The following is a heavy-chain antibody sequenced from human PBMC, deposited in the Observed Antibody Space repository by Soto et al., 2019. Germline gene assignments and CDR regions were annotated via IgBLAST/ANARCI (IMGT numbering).Heavy chain of an antibody. D-gene: IGHD6-19*01. Sequence: ASVKVSCKVSGYTLTELSMHWVRQAPGKGLEWMGGLDPEDGETIYAQKFQGRVTMTEDTSTDTAYMELSSLRSEDTAVYYCATGYSSGWYPSYWGQGTLVTVSS. J-gene: IGHJ4*02. CDR1: GYTLTELS. CDR3: ATGYSSGWYPSY. CDR2: LDPEDGET. V-gene: IGHV1-24*01.